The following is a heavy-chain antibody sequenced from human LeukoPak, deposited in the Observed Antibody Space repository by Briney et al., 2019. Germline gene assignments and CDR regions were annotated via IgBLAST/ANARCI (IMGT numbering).Heavy chain of an antibody. CDR2: INIYSGTT. CDR3: ARAVPATSGYFGELDY. D-gene: IGHD3-22*01. Sequence: GASVKVSCKASGYTFRSYGITWVRQAPGQGLEWMGWINIYSGTTNQAEKLQGRVTMTTDISTSTAYMELRSLRSDDTAVYHCARAVPATSGYFGELDYWGQGTLVTVSS. CDR1: GYTFRSYG. V-gene: IGHV1-18*01. J-gene: IGHJ4*02.